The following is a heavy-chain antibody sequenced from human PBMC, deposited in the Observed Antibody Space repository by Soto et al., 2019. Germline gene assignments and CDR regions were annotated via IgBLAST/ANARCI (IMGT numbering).Heavy chain of an antibody. Sequence: QITLKESGPTLVKPTQTLTLTCTFSGFSLSTRGVAVGWIRQPPGKALEWLALIYWDDDEGYSPSLKSRLTITKDTSKNPVVLTTTNMDPVDTATYYCAHRPRGFSYYFDYWGQGTLVTVSS. CDR1: GFSLSTRGVA. CDR2: IYWDDDE. CDR3: AHRPRGFSYYFDY. V-gene: IGHV2-5*02. D-gene: IGHD3-10*01. J-gene: IGHJ4*02.